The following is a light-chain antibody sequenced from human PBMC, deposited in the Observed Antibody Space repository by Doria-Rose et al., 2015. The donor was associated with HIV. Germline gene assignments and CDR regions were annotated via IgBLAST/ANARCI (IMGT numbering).Light chain of an antibody. Sequence: DIQMTQSPSSLSASVGDRVTITCRSSQSIDTYLNWCQQKPGEAPKVLIYAASTLHSGVPLRFSGSGSGTDFTLTIASLQPEDFAIYHCQQSYSTPYTFGQGTKPEIK. CDR1: QSIDTY. J-gene: IGKJ2*01. CDR2: AAS. V-gene: IGKV1-39*01. CDR3: QQSYSTPYT.